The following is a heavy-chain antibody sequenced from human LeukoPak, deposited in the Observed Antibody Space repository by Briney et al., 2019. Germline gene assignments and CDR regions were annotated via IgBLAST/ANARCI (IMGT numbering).Heavy chain of an antibody. V-gene: IGHV3-7*01. Sequence: GGSLRLSCAASGFTFSTYWMSWVRQAPGKGLEWVANIKQDGSEKFYVDSVKGRFTISRDNSKNTLYLQMNSLRAEDTAVYYCAKSGRRGYSYGYRFKYYYDYWGQGTLVTVSS. J-gene: IGHJ4*02. D-gene: IGHD5-18*01. CDR3: AKSGRRGYSYGYRFKYYYDY. CDR1: GFTFSTYW. CDR2: IKQDGSEK.